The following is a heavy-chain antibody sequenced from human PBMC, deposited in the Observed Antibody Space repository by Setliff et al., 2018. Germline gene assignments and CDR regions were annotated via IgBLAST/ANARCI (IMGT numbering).Heavy chain of an antibody. CDR1: GFNFGDYG. CDR3: TRDQGVGFWSGYYYYYYMDV. CDR2: IRSKAYGGTT. D-gene: IGHD3-3*01. J-gene: IGHJ6*03. Sequence: GGSLRLSCTTSGFNFGDYGMNWVRQAPGKGLEWVAFIRSKAYGGTTEYAASVKGRFTISRDDSKSISYLQMNSLKTEDTAVYYCTRDQGVGFWSGYYYYYYMDVWGKGTTVTVSS. V-gene: IGHV3-49*04.